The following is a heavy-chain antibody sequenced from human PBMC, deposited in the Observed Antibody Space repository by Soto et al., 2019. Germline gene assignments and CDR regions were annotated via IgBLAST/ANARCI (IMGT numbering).Heavy chain of an antibody. V-gene: IGHV3-23*01. D-gene: IGHD2-21*01. CDR1: GFIFSSYA. J-gene: IGHJ4*02. CDR3: AKFFVDGTRGYFDS. CDR2: ISASGDNA. Sequence: QSGGSLRLSCSASGFIFSSYAMSWVRQAPGKGLEWVSAISASGDNAYYADSVKGRFTISRDRSKSLYLQMKSLRAEDTAIYYCAKFFVDGTRGYFDSWGQGTLVTVSS.